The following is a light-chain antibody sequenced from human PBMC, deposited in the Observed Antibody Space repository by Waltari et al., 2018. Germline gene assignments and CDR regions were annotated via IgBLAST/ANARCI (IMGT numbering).Light chain of an antibody. V-gene: IGKV2-30*02. Sequence: DVVMTQSPLSLPVTLGQPASISCRSSQSLVHSDGNTYLNWFQQRTGQSPRRLIYKVSDRDSWVPDRFSGSVSGTDFTLKISRVEAEDVGIYYCMQGTHWPPITFGQGTRLEIK. J-gene: IGKJ5*01. CDR2: KVS. CDR1: QSLVHSDGNTY. CDR3: MQGTHWPPIT.